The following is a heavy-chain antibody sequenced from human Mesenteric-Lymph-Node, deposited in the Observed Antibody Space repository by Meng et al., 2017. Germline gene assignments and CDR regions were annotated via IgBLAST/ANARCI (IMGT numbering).Heavy chain of an antibody. V-gene: IGHV3-21*01. D-gene: IGHD2-2*01. CDR1: GFTFSTYT. Sequence: GESLKISCAASGFTFSTYTMGWVRQSPGRGLEWVSGIIGTTDKKYAESVKGRFTIFRDNAKNTLYLHMNSLRAEDTAVYYCVRESFSRAKFDWGRGTQVTVSS. CDR2: IIGTTDK. CDR3: VRESFSRAKFD. J-gene: IGHJ4*02.